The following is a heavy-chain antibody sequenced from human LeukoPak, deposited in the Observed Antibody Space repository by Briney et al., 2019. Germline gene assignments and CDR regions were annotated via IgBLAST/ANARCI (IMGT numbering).Heavy chain of an antibody. CDR3: ARALVSGLTYYYDSSGYAFGY. D-gene: IGHD3-22*01. CDR1: GFTFSSYS. J-gene: IGHJ4*02. V-gene: IGHV3-21*01. Sequence: GGSLRLSCAASGFTFSSYSMNWVRQAPGKGLEWVSSISSSSSYIYYADSVKGRFTISRDNAKNSLYLQMNSLRAEDTAVYYCARALVSGLTYYYDSSGYAFGYWGQGTLVTVSP. CDR2: ISSSSSYI.